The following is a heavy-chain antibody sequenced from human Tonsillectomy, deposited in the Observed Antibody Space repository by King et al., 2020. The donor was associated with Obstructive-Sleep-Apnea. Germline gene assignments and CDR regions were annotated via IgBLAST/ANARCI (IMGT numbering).Heavy chain of an antibody. CDR3: ASGNSTSPGY. Sequence: VQLQESGPGLVKPSGTLSLTCAVSGGSISSTNWWSWVRQPPGKGLEWIGEIYHSGSTNYNPSLKNRVTISIDKSENQFSLKLTSMTAADTAVYYRASGNSTSPGYWGQGTLVTVSS. V-gene: IGHV4-4*02. CDR1: GGSISSTNW. CDR2: IYHSGST. J-gene: IGHJ4*02. D-gene: IGHD2/OR15-2a*01.